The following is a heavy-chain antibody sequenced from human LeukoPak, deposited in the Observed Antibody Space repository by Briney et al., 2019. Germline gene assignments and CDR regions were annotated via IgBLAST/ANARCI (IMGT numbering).Heavy chain of an antibody. Sequence: PSETLSLTCAVYGGSFSGYYWSWIRQPPGKGLEWIGEINHSGSTNYNPSLKSRVTISVDTSKNQFSLKLSSVTAADTAVYYCAITTPDAVDIWGQGTMVTVSS. CDR2: INHSGST. CDR1: GGSFSGYY. CDR3: AITTPDAVDI. D-gene: IGHD2-15*01. J-gene: IGHJ3*02. V-gene: IGHV4-34*01.